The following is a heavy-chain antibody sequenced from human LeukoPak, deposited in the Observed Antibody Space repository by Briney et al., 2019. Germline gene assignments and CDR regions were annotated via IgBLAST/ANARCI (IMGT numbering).Heavy chain of an antibody. Sequence: GGSLRLSCAASGFTFSSYAMHWVRQAPGKGLEWVSVIYSGGSTYYADSVKGRFTISRDNSKNTLYLQMNSLRAEDTAVYYCARLRNYYDSSGYSPINWFDPWGQGTLVTVSS. CDR3: ARLRNYYDSSGYSPINWFDP. CDR1: GFTFSSYA. CDR2: IYSGGST. V-gene: IGHV3-53*01. J-gene: IGHJ5*02. D-gene: IGHD3-22*01.